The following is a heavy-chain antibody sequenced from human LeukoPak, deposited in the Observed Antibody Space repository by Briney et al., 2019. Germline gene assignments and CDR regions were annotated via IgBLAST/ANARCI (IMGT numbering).Heavy chain of an antibody. CDR2: ISYSGST. CDR3: ARAGDSDGVLN. J-gene: IGHJ4*02. CDR1: GGSLSPYY. D-gene: IGHD5-24*01. Sequence: PSEALSLTCTVSGGSLSPYYWSWIRQSPGKGLEWIGYISYSGSTNSHPSLKSRVTISVDMSKPQFYLELSSVTAADTAVYYCARAGDSDGVLNWGQGTLVTVSS. V-gene: IGHV4-59*01.